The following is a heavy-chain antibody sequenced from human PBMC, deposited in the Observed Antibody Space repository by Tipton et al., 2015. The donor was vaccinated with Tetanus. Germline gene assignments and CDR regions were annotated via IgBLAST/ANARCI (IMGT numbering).Heavy chain of an antibody. CDR2: IYSGGRT. D-gene: IGHD3-16*01. J-gene: IGHJ6*02. V-gene: IGHV3-53*01. CDR1: GFTVSSNY. CDR3: TSSLNTWYYYGVDV. Sequence: QLVQSGGGFVRPGGSLRLSCAVSGFTVSSNYMSWVRQAPGKGLEWVSIIYSGGRTYYADSVKGRFTISRDNSKNMLFLQMNSMRAEDTAVYYCTSSLNTWYYYGVDVWGQGTTVTVSS.